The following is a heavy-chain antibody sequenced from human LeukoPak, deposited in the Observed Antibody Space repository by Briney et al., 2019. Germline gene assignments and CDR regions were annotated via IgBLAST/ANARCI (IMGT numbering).Heavy chain of an antibody. V-gene: IGHV1-2*02. CDR3: ARDRAAAGYFDH. CDR1: GYTFTSYD. D-gene: IGHD6-13*01. J-gene: IGHJ4*02. Sequence: ASVKVSCKASGYTFTSYDINWVRQAPGQGLEWMGWINPNSGGTNYAQKFQGRVTMTRDTSISTAYMELSRLRSDDTAVYYCARDRAAAGYFDHWGQGTLVTVSS. CDR2: INPNSGGT.